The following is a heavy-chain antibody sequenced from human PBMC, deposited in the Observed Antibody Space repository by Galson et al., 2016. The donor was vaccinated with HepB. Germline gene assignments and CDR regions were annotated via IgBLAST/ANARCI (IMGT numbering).Heavy chain of an antibody. Sequence: SETLSLTCTVSGDSLITNRWWNWVRQPPGKGLEWIGEIFHTGDTKYNPSLESRVAMSLDKSKNKFFLNVNSVTAADTAMYFCAKGERALGYDSWGPGTRITVSS. V-gene: IGHV4-4*02. CDR2: IFHTGDT. D-gene: IGHD3-16*01. CDR1: GDSLITNRW. CDR3: AKGERALGYDS. J-gene: IGHJ5*01.